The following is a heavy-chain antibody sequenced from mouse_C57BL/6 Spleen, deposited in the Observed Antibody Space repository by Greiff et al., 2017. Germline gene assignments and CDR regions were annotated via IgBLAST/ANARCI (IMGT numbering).Heavy chain of an antibody. CDR2: IYPGDGDS. V-gene: IGHV1-80*01. CDR3: ARSPITTVGANYYALDY. J-gene: IGHJ4*01. D-gene: IGHD1-1*01. Sequence: QVQLQQSGAELVKPGASVKISCKASGYAFSSYWLNWVKQRPGKGLEWIGQIYPGDGDSNYNGKFKGKATLTADKSSSSAYMQLTRLTSENSAVYYCARSPITTVGANYYALDYWGQGTSVTVSS. CDR1: GYAFSSYW.